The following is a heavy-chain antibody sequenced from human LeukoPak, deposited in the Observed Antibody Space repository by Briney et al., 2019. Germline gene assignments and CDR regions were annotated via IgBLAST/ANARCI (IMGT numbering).Heavy chain of an antibody. J-gene: IGHJ4*02. CDR1: GFTFSGYG. D-gene: IGHD3-10*01. V-gene: IGHV3-33*01. CDR2: IWYDGSNK. Sequence: GGSLRLSCAASGFTFSGYGMHWLRQAPGKGLEWVAIIWYDGSNKYYADSVKGRFIISRDNSKNTVFLQMNSLRAEDMAVYYCARSAGYGSGSPIDYWGQGTLVTVSS. CDR3: ARSAGYGSGSPIDY.